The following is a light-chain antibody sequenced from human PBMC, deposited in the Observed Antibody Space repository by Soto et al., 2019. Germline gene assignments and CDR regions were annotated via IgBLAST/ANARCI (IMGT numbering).Light chain of an antibody. CDR2: DVS. V-gene: IGLV2-14*03. CDR1: RSDVGGYNY. CDR3: SSYTSSSTYV. Sequence: QSALTQPPSVSGPPGQSIAISCTRTRSDVGGYNYVSWYQHHPGKAPKLMVYDVSNRPSGVSNRFSGSKSGNTASLTISGLQAEDEADYYCSSYTSSSTYVFGTGTKVTVL. J-gene: IGLJ1*01.